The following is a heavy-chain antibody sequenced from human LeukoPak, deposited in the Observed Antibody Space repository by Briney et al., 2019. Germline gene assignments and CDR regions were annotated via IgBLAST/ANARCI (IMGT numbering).Heavy chain of an antibody. J-gene: IGHJ5*02. CDR1: GYSFTSYW. CDR2: IYPGDSDT. D-gene: IGHD2-2*01. Sequence: GESLKISCQGSGYSFTSYWIGWVRQMPGKGLEWMGIIYPGDSDTRYSPSFQGQVTISADKSISTAYLQWSSLKASDTTMYYCARGGYCSGTSCQPTDWFDPWGQGTLVTVSS. CDR3: ARGGYCSGTSCQPTDWFDP. V-gene: IGHV5-51*01.